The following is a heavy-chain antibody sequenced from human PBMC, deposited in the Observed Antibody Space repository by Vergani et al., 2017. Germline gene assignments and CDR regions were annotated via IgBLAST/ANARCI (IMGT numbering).Heavy chain of an antibody. V-gene: IGHV3-15*07. CDR3: TTDPRYCGDGSCYWLRDHHYYGMDV. CDR2: IKSTFDRGTT. D-gene: IGHD2-21*01. J-gene: IGHJ6*02. Sequence: EVQLVESGGGIVKPGGSLRLSCVASGFSFRNAWMNWVRRTPGKGLEWVGRIKSTFDRGTTDYAAAVKGRFTISRDDSKNTLFLQMNGLKHEDIGVYYCTTDPRYCGDGSCYWLRDHHYYGMDVWGQGTTVTVSS. CDR1: GFSFRNAW.